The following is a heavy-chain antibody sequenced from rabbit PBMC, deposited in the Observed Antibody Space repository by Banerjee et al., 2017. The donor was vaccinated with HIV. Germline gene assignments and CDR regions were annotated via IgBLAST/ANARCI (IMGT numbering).Heavy chain of an antibody. CDR3: ARDSNGYVYYSDKLNL. CDR2: IGAGSSDST. Sequence: QSLEESGGDLVKPGASLTLTCTASGFSFSSNAMCWVRQAPGKGPEWIACIGAGSSDSTYYASWAKGRFTISKTSSTTVTLQMTSLTAADTATYFCARDSNGYVYYSDKLNLWGPGTLVTVS. J-gene: IGHJ4*01. CDR1: GFSFSSNA. V-gene: IGHV1S40*01. D-gene: IGHD6-1*01.